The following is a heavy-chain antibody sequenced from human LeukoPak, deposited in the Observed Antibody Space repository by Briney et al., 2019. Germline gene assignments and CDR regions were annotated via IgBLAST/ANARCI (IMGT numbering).Heavy chain of an antibody. CDR1: GFTFRSHG. Sequence: GGSLRLSCAASGFTFRSHGMHWVRQAPGMGLEWVAAMSYDGRDEFYAESVRGRFTISRDNSENTLYLQMDSLRPEDTAVYYCAKDAGLIRGVPHWYFDYWGQGSLVTVSS. V-gene: IGHV3-30*18. J-gene: IGHJ4*02. CDR3: AKDAGLIRGVPHWYFDY. CDR2: MSYDGRDE. D-gene: IGHD3-10*01.